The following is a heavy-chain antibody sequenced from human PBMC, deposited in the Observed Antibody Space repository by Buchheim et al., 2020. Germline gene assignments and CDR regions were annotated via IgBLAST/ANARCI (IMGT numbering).Heavy chain of an antibody. CDR1: GYSFRSYY. CDR2: INPDSGDT. Sequence: QVQLMQSGAEVKKPGASVKVSCKASGYSFRSYYIHWVRQAPGQGPEWMGWINPDSGDTKYAQKFQGWVTLTRDTSISTAYMELSRLRSDDTAVYYCARDPRGWGPYYYYGMDVWGQGTT. CDR3: ARDPRGWGPYYYYGMDV. V-gene: IGHV1-2*04. J-gene: IGHJ6*02. D-gene: IGHD6-19*01.